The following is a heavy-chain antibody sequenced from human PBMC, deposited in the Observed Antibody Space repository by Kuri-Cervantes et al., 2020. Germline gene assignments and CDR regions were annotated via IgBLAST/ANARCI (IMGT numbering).Heavy chain of an antibody. Sequence: GESLKISCAASGFTFSNYAMHWVRQAPGKGLEWVAVISYDGSNKYYANSVKGRFTISRDNSKNTLYLQMNSLRAEDTAVYYCARDKGVAFDIWGQGTMVTVSS. CDR2: ISYDGSNK. J-gene: IGHJ3*02. D-gene: IGHD3-3*01. V-gene: IGHV3-30-3*01. CDR1: GFTFSNYA. CDR3: ARDKGVAFDI.